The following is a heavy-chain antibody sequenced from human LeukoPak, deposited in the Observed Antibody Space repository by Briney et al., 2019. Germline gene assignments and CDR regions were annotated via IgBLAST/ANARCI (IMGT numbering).Heavy chain of an antibody. D-gene: IGHD3-22*01. CDR3: AKYFYDGSGTHYFDY. CDR2: IKQDGSEK. J-gene: IGHJ4*02. Sequence: GGSLRLSCAASGFTFSSYWMSWVRQAPGKGLEWVANIKQDGSEKYYVDSVKGRFIISRDNAKNSLYLQMNSLRAEDVAVYYCAKYFYDGSGTHYFDYWGQGTQVTVSS. CDR1: GFTFSSYW. V-gene: IGHV3-7*01.